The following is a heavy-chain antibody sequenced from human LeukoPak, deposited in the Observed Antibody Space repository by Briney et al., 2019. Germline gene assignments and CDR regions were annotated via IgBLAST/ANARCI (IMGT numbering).Heavy chain of an antibody. J-gene: IGHJ4*02. CDR3: AREGPYSDSSRSRFDY. CDR2: INPSGGST. D-gene: IGHD6-6*01. CDR1: GYTFTNYY. Sequence: ASVKVSCKASGYTFTNYYMHWARQAPGQGLEWTGIINPSGGSTSYAQKFQGRVTMTRDTSTSTVYMELSSLRSEDTAVYYCAREGPYSDSSRSRFDYWGQGTLATVSS. V-gene: IGHV1-46*01.